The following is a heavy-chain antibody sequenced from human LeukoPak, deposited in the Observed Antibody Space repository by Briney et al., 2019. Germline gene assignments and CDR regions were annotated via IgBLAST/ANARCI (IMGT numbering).Heavy chain of an antibody. D-gene: IGHD1-1*01. Sequence: GGSLRLSCAASGFTFSRYGMHWVRQAPGKGLEWVAVIWYDESNSYYADSVKGRFTISRDNSKKTLYLQMNSLRAEDTAVYYCAKYFLEPEAYDYYMDVWGKGTTVTVSS. CDR3: AKYFLEPEAYDYYMDV. J-gene: IGHJ6*03. CDR1: GFTFSRYG. V-gene: IGHV3-33*06. CDR2: IWYDESNS.